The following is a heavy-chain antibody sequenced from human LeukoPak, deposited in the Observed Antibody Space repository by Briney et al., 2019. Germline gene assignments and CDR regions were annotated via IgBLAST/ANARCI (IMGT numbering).Heavy chain of an antibody. CDR1: GFTFDDYG. J-gene: IGHJ6*03. CDR3: ARLSSGYYYTPGPYYYYYYMDV. Sequence: GGSLRLSCAASGFTFDDYGMSWVRQAPGKGLEWVSGINWNGGSTGYADSVKGRFTISRDNAKNSLYLQMNSLRAEDTALYYCARLSSGYYYTPGPYYYYYYMDVWGKGTTVTVSS. CDR2: INWNGGST. V-gene: IGHV3-20*04. D-gene: IGHD3-22*01.